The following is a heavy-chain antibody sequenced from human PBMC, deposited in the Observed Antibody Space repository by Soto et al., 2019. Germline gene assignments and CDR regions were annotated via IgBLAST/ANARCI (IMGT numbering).Heavy chain of an antibody. CDR3: GKVLVGATGHTDSDS. Sequence: PSETLSLTCTVSGGSIYRSGYYWGWIRRPPGRGLGWIGNIDYNGVTYSNPSLKSRVTISRDTSKNQFSLKLTSVTAADTALYYCGKVLVGATGHTDSDSWGPGTLVTV. D-gene: IGHD2-15*01. CDR2: IDYNGVT. V-gene: IGHV4-39*01. J-gene: IGHJ4*02. CDR1: GGSIYRSGYY.